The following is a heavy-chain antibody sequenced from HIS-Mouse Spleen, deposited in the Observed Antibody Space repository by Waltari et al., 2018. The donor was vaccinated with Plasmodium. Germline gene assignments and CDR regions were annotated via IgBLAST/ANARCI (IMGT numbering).Heavy chain of an antibody. CDR1: GYSISSGYY. V-gene: IGHV4-38-2*02. D-gene: IGHD6-13*01. CDR2: IYHSGST. J-gene: IGHJ4*02. Sequence: QEQLQESGPGLVKTSETLSLTCTVSGYSISSGYYWGWIRQPPGKGLEWIGSIYHSGSTYYNPSLKSRVTISVDTSKNQFSLKLSSVTAADTAVYYCARGSAAATDYWGQGTLVTVSS. CDR3: ARGSAAATDY.